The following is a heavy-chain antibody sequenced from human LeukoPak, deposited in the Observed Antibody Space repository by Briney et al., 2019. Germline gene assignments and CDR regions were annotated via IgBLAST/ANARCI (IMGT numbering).Heavy chain of an antibody. V-gene: IGHV3-7*01. CDR3: AREFRRITIFGVAYDAFDI. CDR1: GFTFSSYW. Sequence: PGGSLRLSYAASGFTFSSYWMSWVRQAPGKGLEWVANIKQDGGEKYYVDSVKGRFTISRDNAKNSLYLQMNSLSAEDTAVYYCAREFRRITIFGVAYDAFDIWGQGTMVTVSS. CDR2: IKQDGGEK. J-gene: IGHJ3*02. D-gene: IGHD3-3*01.